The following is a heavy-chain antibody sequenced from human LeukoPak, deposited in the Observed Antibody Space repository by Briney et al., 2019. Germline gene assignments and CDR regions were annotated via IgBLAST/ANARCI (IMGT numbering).Heavy chain of an antibody. Sequence: GGSLRLSCAASGFTFSRYAMSWVRQTPGKGLEGVSVITGSGDTTHYADYVKGRFTISRDNSKNTLYLQMNSLRGEDTAIYYCAKTPRIVTTTPHFDYWGQGTLVTVSS. D-gene: IGHD5-12*01. CDR2: ITGSGDTT. V-gene: IGHV3-23*01. CDR3: AKTPRIVTTTPHFDY. J-gene: IGHJ4*02. CDR1: GFTFSRYA.